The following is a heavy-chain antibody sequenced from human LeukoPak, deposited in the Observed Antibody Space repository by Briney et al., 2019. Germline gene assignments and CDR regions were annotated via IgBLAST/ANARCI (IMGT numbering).Heavy chain of an antibody. CDR3: AREFRDYYDSSGPT. V-gene: IGHV3-53*04. CDR1: GFTVSSNY. J-gene: IGHJ5*02. CDR2: IYSGGST. Sequence: GGSLRLSCAASGFTVSSNYMSWVRQAPGKGLEWVSVIYSGGSTYYADSVKGRFTISRHNSKITLYLQMNSLRAEDTAVYYCAREFRDYYDSSGPTWGQGTLVTVSS. D-gene: IGHD3-22*01.